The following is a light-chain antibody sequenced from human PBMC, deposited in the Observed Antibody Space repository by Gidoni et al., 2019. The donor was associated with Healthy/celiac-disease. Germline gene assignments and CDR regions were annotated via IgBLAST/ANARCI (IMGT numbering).Light chain of an antibody. CDR3: QQYDNRPLYT. Sequence: DIQMTQSPASLSASVGDRVTITCQASQDISNYLNWYQQKPGKAPKLLIYDASNLETGVPSRLSGSGSWTDFTFTISSLQPEDIATYYCQQYDNRPLYTFGQGTKLEIK. V-gene: IGKV1-33*01. J-gene: IGKJ2*01. CDR1: QDISNY. CDR2: DAS.